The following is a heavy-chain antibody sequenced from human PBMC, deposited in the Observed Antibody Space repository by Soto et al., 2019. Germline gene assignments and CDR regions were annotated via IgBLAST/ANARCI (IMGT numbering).Heavy chain of an antibody. J-gene: IGHJ4*02. D-gene: IGHD3-22*01. CDR1: GFSFSTCA. CDR3: AAQATGYFVPFDF. CDR2: ISASGDTT. Sequence: EVQLLESGGGLVQPGGSLRLSCAASGFSFSTCAVSWVRQAPGKGLEWVSSISASGDTTHYAESVRGWFTISRDNSRNTLHLQMSSLTAEDTAIYSCAAQATGYFVPFDFWGRGTLVTVSS. V-gene: IGHV3-23*01.